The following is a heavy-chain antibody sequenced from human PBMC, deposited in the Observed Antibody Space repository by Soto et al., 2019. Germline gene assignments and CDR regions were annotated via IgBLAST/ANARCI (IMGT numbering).Heavy chain of an antibody. CDR2: VYYTGST. D-gene: IGHD3-22*01. J-gene: IGHJ4*02. CDR3: ARGRTVRNYADDSSDYFYFFDY. V-gene: IGHV4-59*01. CDR1: GDSINTFY. Sequence: SSETLSLTCTVSGDSINTFYWGWMRQSPGKELEWIGYVYYTGSTNYNPSLKSRVTISVDRSKNQFSLKLTSANAADTAVYYCARGRTVRNYADDSSDYFYFFDYWGQGTQVTVSS.